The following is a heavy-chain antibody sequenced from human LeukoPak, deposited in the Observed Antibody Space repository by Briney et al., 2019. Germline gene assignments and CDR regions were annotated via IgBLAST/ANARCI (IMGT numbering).Heavy chain of an antibody. Sequence: SEPLSLTCTVSGGSISSYNWSWIRQPPGKGLEWIVHIYYSGSTNYNPSLKSRVTISVDTSKNQYSLNLSSVTAADTAVYYCARYSSGWRSFDIWGQGTMVTVSS. J-gene: IGHJ3*02. V-gene: IGHV4-59*01. CDR3: ARYSSGWRSFDI. CDR2: IYYSGST. D-gene: IGHD6-19*01. CDR1: GGSISSYN.